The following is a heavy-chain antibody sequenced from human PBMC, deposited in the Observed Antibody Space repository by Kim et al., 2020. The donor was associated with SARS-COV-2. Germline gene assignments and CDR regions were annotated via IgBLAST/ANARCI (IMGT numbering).Heavy chain of an antibody. J-gene: IGHJ4*02. V-gene: IGHV3-21*06. Sequence: GGSLRLSCAASGFTFSEYNMNWVRQAPGKGLEWVSSIDGSGHFIYYADSVKGRFTITRDNVGGSVFLLMNSLTVEDTAIYFCAQSMTSYARIDNWGQGTLVTVSS. CDR3: AQSMTSYARIDN. CDR1: GFTFSEYN. CDR2: IDGSGHFI. D-gene: IGHD2-21*01.